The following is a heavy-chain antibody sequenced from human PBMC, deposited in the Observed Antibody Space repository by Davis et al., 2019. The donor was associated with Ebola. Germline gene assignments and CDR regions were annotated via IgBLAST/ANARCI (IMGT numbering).Heavy chain of an antibody. CDR1: GFTFDDYA. CDR2: ISWNSGSI. Sequence: SCAASGFTFDDYAMHWVRQAPGKGLEWVSGISWNSGSIGYADSVKGRFTISRDNAKNSLYLQMNSLRAEDTAVYYCARQGIAVAFDYWGQGTLVTVSS. V-gene: IGHV3-9*01. D-gene: IGHD6-19*01. CDR3: ARQGIAVAFDY. J-gene: IGHJ4*02.